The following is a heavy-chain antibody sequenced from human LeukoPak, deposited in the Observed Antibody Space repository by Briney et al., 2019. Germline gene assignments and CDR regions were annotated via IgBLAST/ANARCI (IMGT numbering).Heavy chain of an antibody. J-gene: IGHJ4*02. Sequence: GGSLRLSCAASGFTVSGNYMSWVRQAPGKGLEWVSVIYSGGSTYYADSVKGRFTISRDNSKNTLYLQMNSLRAEDTAVYYCARESKYYYFDYWGQGTLVTVSS. D-gene: IGHD3-10*01. CDR1: GFTVSGNY. V-gene: IGHV3-66*01. CDR2: IYSGGST. CDR3: ARESKYYYFDY.